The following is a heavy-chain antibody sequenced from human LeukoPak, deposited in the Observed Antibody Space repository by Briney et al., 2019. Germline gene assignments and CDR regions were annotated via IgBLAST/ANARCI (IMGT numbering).Heavy chain of an antibody. Sequence: GGSLRLSCAASGFTSKNYAMSWVRQAPGEGLEWVAAISGSGGSTYYADSVKGRFTISRDNSKNTLYLQMNSLRAEDTAVYYCAKSSGTMIVVVIIYWGQGTLVTVSS. J-gene: IGHJ4*02. CDR3: AKSSGTMIVVVIIY. D-gene: IGHD3-22*01. CDR1: GFTSKNYA. CDR2: ISGSGGST. V-gene: IGHV3-23*01.